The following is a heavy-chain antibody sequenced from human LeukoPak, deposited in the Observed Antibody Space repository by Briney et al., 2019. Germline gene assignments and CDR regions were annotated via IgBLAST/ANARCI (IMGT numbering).Heavy chain of an antibody. V-gene: IGHV3-53*01. CDR3: ARLLGYCSGGSCSSEY. J-gene: IGHJ4*02. CDR2: IYSGGST. Sequence: GGSLRLSYAASGFTVSSNYMSWVRQAPGKGLEWVSVIYSGGSTYYADSVKGRFTISRDNSKNTLYLQMNSLRAEDTAVYYCARLLGYCSGGSCSSEYWGQGTLVTVSS. D-gene: IGHD2-15*01. CDR1: GFTVSSNY.